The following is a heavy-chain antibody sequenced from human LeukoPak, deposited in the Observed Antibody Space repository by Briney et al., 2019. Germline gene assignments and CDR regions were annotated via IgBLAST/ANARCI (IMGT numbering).Heavy chain of an antibody. CDR3: ARRKQWLGYYFDY. V-gene: IGHV4-39*07. Sequence: SETLSLTCSVSGDSITGYYWGWIRQPPGKGLEWIGNIYYTGNTYYNSSLKNRVTISVDTSKNQFSLKLSSVTAADTAVYYCARRKQWLGYYFDYWGQGTLVTVSS. D-gene: IGHD6-19*01. CDR1: GDSITGYY. J-gene: IGHJ4*02. CDR2: IYYTGNT.